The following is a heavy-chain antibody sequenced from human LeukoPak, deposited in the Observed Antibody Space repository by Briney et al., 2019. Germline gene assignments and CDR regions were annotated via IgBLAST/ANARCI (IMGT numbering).Heavy chain of an antibody. D-gene: IGHD3-9*01. Sequence: ASVTVSCKTSGYSFNDYYLHWVRQAPGQGLEWMGWINPNSGRTDYAPKFQGRVTLTTDTSNTTAYMELSSLISGDTALYYCARDSSDVLTGYYHFWGQGTLVTVSS. CDR2: INPNSGRT. V-gene: IGHV1-2*02. CDR3: ARDSSDVLTGYYHF. CDR1: GYSFNDYY. J-gene: IGHJ4*02.